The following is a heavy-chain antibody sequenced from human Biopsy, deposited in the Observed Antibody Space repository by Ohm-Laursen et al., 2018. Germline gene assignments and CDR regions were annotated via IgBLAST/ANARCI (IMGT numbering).Heavy chain of an antibody. Sequence: SQTLSLTCTVSGGSISRDYWAWIRQPPGKGLQWIGYTYYSGSTNYNPSLNSRVTIAVDTSKNQFSLRLASVTAADTAVHYCVRSNYHYYGFDVWGQGTTVTVSS. CDR3: VRSNYHYYGFDV. J-gene: IGHJ6*02. CDR2: TYYSGST. V-gene: IGHV4-59*01. CDR1: GGSISRDY.